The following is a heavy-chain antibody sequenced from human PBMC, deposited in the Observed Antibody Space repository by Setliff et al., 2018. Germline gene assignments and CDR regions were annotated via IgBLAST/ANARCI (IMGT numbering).Heavy chain of an antibody. D-gene: IGHD2-2*03. V-gene: IGHV4-4*08. CDR3: VRVEAGYCSSTSCYVVGAFDI. CDR1: GGSISSNY. CDR2: IYTSGST. Sequence: SETLSLTCTVSGGSISSNYWSWVRQPPGKGLEWIGYIYTSGSTNYNPSLKSRGTISVDTSRNQFSLKQSSVTATDTAVYYCVRVEAGYCSSTSCYVVGAFDIWGQGTMVTVSS. J-gene: IGHJ3*02.